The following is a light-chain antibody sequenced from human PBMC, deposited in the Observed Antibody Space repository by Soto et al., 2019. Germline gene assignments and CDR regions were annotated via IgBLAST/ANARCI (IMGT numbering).Light chain of an antibody. J-gene: IGKJ4*01. CDR1: QSVLSSSNNKNY. CDR3: QQYYSAPLT. Sequence: DIVLTQSPDSLAVSLGERATINCKSSQSVLSSSNNKNYLTWYQQKPGQPPKLLIYWASTRESGVPDRFSGRGSGTDFTLTISNLQAEDVAVYYCQQYYSAPLTFGGGTKVELK. V-gene: IGKV4-1*01. CDR2: WAS.